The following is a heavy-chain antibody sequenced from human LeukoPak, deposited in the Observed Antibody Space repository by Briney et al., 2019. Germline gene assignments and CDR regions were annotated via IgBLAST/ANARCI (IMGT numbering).Heavy chain of an antibody. Sequence: GASVKVSCKASGYTFTSYAMHWVRQAPGQGLEWMGWINAGNGNTKYSQKFQGRVTITRDTSASTAYMELSSLRSEDTAVYYCARDPRAHIAAAAWGAFDIWGQGTMVTVSS. CDR3: ARDPRAHIAAAAWGAFDI. V-gene: IGHV1-3*01. CDR1: GYTFTSYA. D-gene: IGHD6-13*01. CDR2: INAGNGNT. J-gene: IGHJ3*02.